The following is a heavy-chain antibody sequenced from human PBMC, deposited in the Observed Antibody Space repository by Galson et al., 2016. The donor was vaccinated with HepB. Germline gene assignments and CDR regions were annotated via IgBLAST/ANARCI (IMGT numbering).Heavy chain of an antibody. CDR3: AKFQMAVTGNVGYFDY. V-gene: IGHV3-23*01. Sequence: SLRLSCAASGFTFDTHAMNWVRQAPGKGLEWVSAISGSGLKTDYADSVKGRFTIFRDNSKNTVSLQMSNLRVGDTAVYHCAKFQMAVTGNVGYFDYWGQGALVTVSS. D-gene: IGHD6-19*01. J-gene: IGHJ4*02. CDR1: GFTFDTHA. CDR2: ISGSGLKT.